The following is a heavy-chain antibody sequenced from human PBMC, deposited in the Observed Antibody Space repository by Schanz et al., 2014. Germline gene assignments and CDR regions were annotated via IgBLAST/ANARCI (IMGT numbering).Heavy chain of an antibody. CDR3: ARALRTWEVVPAATVHY. CDR1: GFTFSAFG. V-gene: IGHV3-48*02. J-gene: IGHJ4*02. CDR2: ISSSSSTI. Sequence: VQLVESGGGVVQPGGSLRLSCAASGFTFSAFGMHWVRQAPGKGLEWVSYISSSSSTIYYADSVKGRFTISRDNAKNSLYLQMNSLRDEDTAVYYCARALRTWEVVPAATVHYWGQGTLVTVSS. D-gene: IGHD2-2*01.